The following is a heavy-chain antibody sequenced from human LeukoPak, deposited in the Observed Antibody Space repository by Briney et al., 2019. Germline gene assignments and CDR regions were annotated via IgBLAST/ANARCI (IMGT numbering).Heavy chain of an antibody. CDR2: IYHSGST. D-gene: IGHD1-26*01. CDR3: ARLRRVGATTGFDY. V-gene: IGHV4-38-2*02. J-gene: IGHJ4*02. CDR1: GYSISSNYY. Sequence: SETLSLTCTVSGYSISSNYYWGWIRQPPGKGLEWIGSIYHSGSTYYNPSLKSRVTISVDTSKNQFSLKLGSVTAADTAVYYCARLRRVGATTGFDYWGQGTLVTVSS.